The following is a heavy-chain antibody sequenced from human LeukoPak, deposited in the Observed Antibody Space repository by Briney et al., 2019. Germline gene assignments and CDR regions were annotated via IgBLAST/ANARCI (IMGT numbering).Heavy chain of an antibody. CDR1: GGSISSYY. CDR2: IYYSGST. J-gene: IGHJ4*02. V-gene: IGHV4-59*06. CDR3: ARDNDFWSGYYSFDF. Sequence: SETLSLTCTVSGGSISSYYWSWIRQPPGKGLEWIGYIYYSGSTSYNPSLQSRVTISIDTSKNQFSLKLSSVTAADTAVYYCARDNDFWSGYYSFDFWGRGTLVTVSS. D-gene: IGHD3-3*01.